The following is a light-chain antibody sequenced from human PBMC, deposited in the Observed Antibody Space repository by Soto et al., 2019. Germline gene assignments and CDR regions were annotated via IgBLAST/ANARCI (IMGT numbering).Light chain of an antibody. CDR1: QSVSSY. J-gene: IGKJ2*01. Sequence: EIVLTQSPATLSLSPGERATLSCRASQSVSSYLAWYQQKPGQAPRLLIYDASNRATGIPARFSGSVSGTDFTLTITSLDPEDFAVYYCQQRSNWPPVTFAQGTKLEMK. CDR2: DAS. V-gene: IGKV3-11*01. CDR3: QQRSNWPPVT.